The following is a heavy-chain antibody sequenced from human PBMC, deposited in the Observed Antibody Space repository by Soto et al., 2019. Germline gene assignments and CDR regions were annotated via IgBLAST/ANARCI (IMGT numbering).Heavy chain of an antibody. CDR1: GGSISSGDYY. D-gene: IGHD3-10*01. CDR2: IYYSGST. V-gene: IGHV4-30-4*01. J-gene: IGHJ4*02. Sequence: PSETLSLTCTVSGGSISSGDYYWSWIRQPPGKGLEWIGYIYYSGSTYYNPSLKSRVTISVDTSKNQFSLKLSSVTAADTAVYYCARVLLWFGELRAAIDYWGQGTLVTVSS. CDR3: ARVLLWFGELRAAIDY.